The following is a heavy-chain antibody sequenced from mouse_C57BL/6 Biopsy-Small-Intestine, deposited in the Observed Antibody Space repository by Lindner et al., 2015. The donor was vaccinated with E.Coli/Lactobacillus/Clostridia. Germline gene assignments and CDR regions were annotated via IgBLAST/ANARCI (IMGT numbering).Heavy chain of an antibody. CDR3: GRLDSSGYVFWFAY. D-gene: IGHD3-2*01. CDR1: GYTFTSYW. J-gene: IGHJ3*01. V-gene: IGHV1-63*02. Sequence: VQLQESGAELVRPGTSVKMSCKAAGYTFTSYWIGWIKQRPGHGLEWIGDIYPGGGYTNYNEKFKGKATLTADTSSSTAYMQLSSLTSEDSAIYYCGRLDSSGYVFWFAYWGQGTLVTVSS. CDR2: IYPGGGYT.